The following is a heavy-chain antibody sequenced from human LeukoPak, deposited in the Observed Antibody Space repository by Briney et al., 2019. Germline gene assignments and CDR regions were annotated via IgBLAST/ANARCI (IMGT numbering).Heavy chain of an antibody. CDR1: GFTFSSYA. J-gene: IGHJ4*02. V-gene: IGHV3-15*01. D-gene: IGHD4-17*01. CDR3: TTYSSKGMYGDYLFDY. CDR2: IKSKTDGGTT. Sequence: GSLRLSCAASGFTFSSYAMHWVRQAPGKGLEWVGRIKSKTDGGTTDYAAPVKGRFTISRDDSKNTLYLQMNSLKTEDTAVYYCTTYSSKGMYGDYLFDYWGQGTLVTVSS.